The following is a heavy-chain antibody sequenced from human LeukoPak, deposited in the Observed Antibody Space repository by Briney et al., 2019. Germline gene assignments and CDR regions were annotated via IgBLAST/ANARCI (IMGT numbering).Heavy chain of an antibody. CDR3: AKDGAKHGGTTYFFDN. CDR1: GFTFSSYA. J-gene: IGHJ4*02. V-gene: IGHV3-23*01. CDR2: ISANGGST. D-gene: IGHD4-23*01. Sequence: GGSLRLSCAASGFTFSSYAMSWVRQAPGKGLEWVSAISANGGSTYYADSVKGRFTISRDNSKNTLYLQMNSLRVEDTAIYYCAKDGAKHGGTTYFFDNWGQGTLATVSS.